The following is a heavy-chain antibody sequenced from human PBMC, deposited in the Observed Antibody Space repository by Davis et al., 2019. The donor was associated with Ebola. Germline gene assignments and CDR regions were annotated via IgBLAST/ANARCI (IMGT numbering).Heavy chain of an antibody. D-gene: IGHD6-13*01. CDR2: INPYNGDT. V-gene: IGHV1-18*04. CDR3: ARDLTAGTGWFDP. J-gene: IGHJ5*02. CDR1: GYTFTSYG. Sequence: ASVKVSCKTAGYTFTSYGLSWMRQAPGQGLEWMGWINPYNGDTNYAQRLQGRVTLTTDTSTSTAYMELRSLRSDDTAMYYCARDLTAGTGWFDPWGQGTLVTVSS.